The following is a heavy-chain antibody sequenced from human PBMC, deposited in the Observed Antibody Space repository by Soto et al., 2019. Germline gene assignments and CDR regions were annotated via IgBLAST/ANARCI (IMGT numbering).Heavy chain of an antibody. Sequence: SETLSLTCAVSGGSISSGGYSWSWIRQPPGKGLEWIGYIYHSGSTYYNPSLKSRVTISVDRSKNQFSLKLSSVTAADTAVYYCARGGNWNYEGTFDYWGQGTLVTV. J-gene: IGHJ4*02. D-gene: IGHD1-7*01. CDR2: IYHSGST. V-gene: IGHV4-30-2*01. CDR1: GGSISSGGYS. CDR3: ARGGNWNYEGTFDY.